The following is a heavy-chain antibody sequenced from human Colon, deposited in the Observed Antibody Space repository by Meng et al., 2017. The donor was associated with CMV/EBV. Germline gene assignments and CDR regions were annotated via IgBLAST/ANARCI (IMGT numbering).Heavy chain of an antibody. V-gene: IGHV3-9*01. CDR2: ISWNSGNI. D-gene: IGHD3-10*01. J-gene: IGHJ6*02. CDR3: AREMYYSGSGNYAAFYYGMDV. CDR1: GFTFDDYA. Sequence: GGPLRLSCAGSGFTFDDYAIHWVRQVPGKGLEWVSGISWNSGNIDYADSVKGRFTISRDNAKNSLYLQMNSLRAEDTALYYCAREMYYSGSGNYAAFYYGMDVWGQGTTVTVSS.